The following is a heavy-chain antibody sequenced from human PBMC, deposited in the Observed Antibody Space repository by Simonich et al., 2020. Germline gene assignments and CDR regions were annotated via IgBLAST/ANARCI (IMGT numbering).Heavy chain of an antibody. Sequence: QVQLVQSGAEVKKPGASVKVSCKASGYTLTGYYMHWVRQAPGQGLEGMGWINPNSGGTNYGQKFQGRVTMTRDTSISTAYMELSRLRSDDTAVYYCARDLRGSYYYYYYMDVWGKGTTVTVSS. CDR2: INPNSGGT. J-gene: IGHJ6*03. V-gene: IGHV1-2*02. CDR3: ARDLRGSYYYYYYMDV. D-gene: IGHD1-26*01. CDR1: GYTLTGYY.